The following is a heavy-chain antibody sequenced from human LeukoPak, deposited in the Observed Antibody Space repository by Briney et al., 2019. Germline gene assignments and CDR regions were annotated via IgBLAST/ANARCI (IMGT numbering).Heavy chain of an antibody. Sequence: PSETLSLICAVYGGSFSGYYWSWIRQPPGKGLEWIGEINHSGSTNYNPSLKSRVTISVDTSKNQFSLKLSSVTAADTAVYYCARGVPYSSGWYYLAYYYYYGMDVWGQGATVTVSS. CDR1: GGSFSGYY. J-gene: IGHJ6*02. CDR3: ARGVPYSSGWYYLAYYYYYGMDV. V-gene: IGHV4-34*01. CDR2: INHSGST. D-gene: IGHD6-19*01.